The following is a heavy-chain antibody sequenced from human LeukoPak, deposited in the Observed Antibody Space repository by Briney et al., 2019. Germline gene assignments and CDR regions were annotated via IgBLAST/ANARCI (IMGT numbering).Heavy chain of an antibody. CDR2: ISSSSSYI. CDR3: ARGSEWSNGVSDY. CDR1: GFTFNSFS. V-gene: IGHV3-21*01. J-gene: IGHJ4*02. D-gene: IGHD3-3*01. Sequence: PGGSLRLSCAASGFTFNSFSMNWVRQAPGKGLEWVSSISSSSSYIYYADSVKGRFTISRDNAKNSLYLQMNSLRAEDTAVYYCARGSEWSNGVSDYWGQGTLVTVSS.